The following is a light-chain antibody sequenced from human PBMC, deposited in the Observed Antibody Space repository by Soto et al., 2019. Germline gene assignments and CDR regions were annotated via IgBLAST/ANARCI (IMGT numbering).Light chain of an antibody. V-gene: IGKV1-39*01. CDR3: RQSYSTSWT. CDR2: AAS. J-gene: IGKJ1*01. Sequence: DIGMTQSPASLSASVGDRVTNTCRASQGISSYLNWYQQKPGKDPKMLIFAASSLQSGGISRFSGSGSGTDFTLTISSLQPEDFSTDYCRQSYSTSWTFGQGTKVDIK. CDR1: QGISSY.